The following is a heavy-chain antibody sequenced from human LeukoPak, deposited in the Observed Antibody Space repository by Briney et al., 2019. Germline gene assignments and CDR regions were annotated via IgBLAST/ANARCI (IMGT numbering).Heavy chain of an antibody. CDR1: GGSISSGGHS. CDR3: ARSRGYSGYAYDAFDI. J-gene: IGHJ3*02. CDR2: MYHSGST. V-gene: IGHV4-30-2*02. Sequence: SETLSLTCAVSGGSISSGGHSWSWIRQPPGKGLEWIGYMYHSGSTYYNPSLKSRVTISVDTSKNQFSLKLSSVTAADTAVYYCARSRGYSGYAYDAFDIWGQGTMVTVSS. D-gene: IGHD5-12*01.